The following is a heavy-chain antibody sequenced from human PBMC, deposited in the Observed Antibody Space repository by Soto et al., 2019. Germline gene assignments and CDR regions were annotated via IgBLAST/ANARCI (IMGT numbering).Heavy chain of an antibody. J-gene: IGHJ6*02. CDR1: GDSISRDH. D-gene: IGHD1-1*01. CDR3: ARVSGTTGGMDV. Sequence: SETLSLTFTVSGDSISRDHWSWSREPAGKGLVWNGYIYYSESTNYKPPLKSRVTISVDTSKNQFSLKLSSVTAADTAVYSCARVSGTTGGMDVWGQGTTVTVSS. CDR2: IYYSEST. V-gene: IGHV4-59*01.